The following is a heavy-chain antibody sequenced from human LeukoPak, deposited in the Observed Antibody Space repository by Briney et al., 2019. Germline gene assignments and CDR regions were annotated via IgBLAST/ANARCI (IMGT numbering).Heavy chain of an antibody. CDR2: ISGSGDST. J-gene: IGHJ5*02. CDR1: GFTFSSYG. Sequence: QPGGSLRLSCVVSGFTFSSYGMNWVRQAPGKGLEWVSAISGSGDSTYYADSMKGRFTISRDNSKNTLYLQMNSLRAEDTAVYYCAKGPRSSWSLNWFDPWGRGTLVTVSS. D-gene: IGHD6-13*01. V-gene: IGHV3-23*01. CDR3: AKGPRSSWSLNWFDP.